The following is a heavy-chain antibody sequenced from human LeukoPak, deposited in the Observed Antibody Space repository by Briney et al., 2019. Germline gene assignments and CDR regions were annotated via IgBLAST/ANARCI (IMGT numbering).Heavy chain of an antibody. J-gene: IGHJ4*02. D-gene: IGHD6-13*01. V-gene: IGHV1-69*05. Sequence: SSVKVSCKASGGTFSSYAISWVRQAPGQGLEWMGGIIPIFGTANYAQKFQGRVTITTDESTSTAYMELSSLRSEDTAVYYCARDKNKVGSSWYFPNFDYWGQGTLVTVSS. CDR2: IIPIFGTA. CDR1: GGTFSSYA. CDR3: ARDKNKVGSSWYFPNFDY.